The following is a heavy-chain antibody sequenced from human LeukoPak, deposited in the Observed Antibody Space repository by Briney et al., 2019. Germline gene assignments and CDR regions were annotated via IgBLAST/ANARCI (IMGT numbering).Heavy chain of an antibody. D-gene: IGHD3-10*01. V-gene: IGHV1-2*02. CDR3: ARGSPLRGSGKDAFDI. J-gene: IGHJ3*02. CDR2: INPNSDGT. CDR1: GYTFTGYY. Sequence: GASVKVSCTASGYTFTGYYMHWVRQAPGQGLEWMGWINPNSDGTNYAQKFQGRVTMTRDTSISTAYMDLSRLRSDDTAVYYCARGSPLRGSGKDAFDIWGQGTMVTVSS.